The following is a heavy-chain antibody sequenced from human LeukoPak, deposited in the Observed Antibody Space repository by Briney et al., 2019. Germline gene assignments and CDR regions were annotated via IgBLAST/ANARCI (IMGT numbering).Heavy chain of an antibody. V-gene: IGHV4-59*08. J-gene: IGHJ4*02. CDR2: IYYSGST. CDR1: GVSISSYY. D-gene: IGHD1-14*01. CDR3: ARHTTLYNNYDY. Sequence: PSETLSLTCTVSGVSISSYYWSWLRQPPGKGLEWIGYIYYSGSTNYNPSLKSRVTISVDTSKNQVSLKVSSVTAADTAVYYCARHTTLYNNYDYWGQGTLVTVSS.